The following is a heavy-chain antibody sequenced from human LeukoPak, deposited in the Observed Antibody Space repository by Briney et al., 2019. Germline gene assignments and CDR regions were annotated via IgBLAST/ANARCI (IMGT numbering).Heavy chain of an antibody. J-gene: IGHJ6*02. CDR3: ARTTPGYYYGMDV. Sequence: ASVKVSCKASGYTFTSYYMHWVRQAPGQGLEWMGIISPSGGSTSYAQKFQGRVTMTRDTSTSTVYMELSSLRSEDTAVYYCARTTPGYYYGMDVWGQGTTVTVSS. D-gene: IGHD4-11*01. CDR2: ISPSGGST. CDR1: GYTFTSYY. V-gene: IGHV1-46*01.